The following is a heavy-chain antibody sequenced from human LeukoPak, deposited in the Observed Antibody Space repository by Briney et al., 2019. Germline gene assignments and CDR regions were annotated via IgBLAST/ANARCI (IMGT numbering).Heavy chain of an antibody. Sequence: PGGSLRLSCAASGFTFSSYAMSWVRQAPGKGLEWVSAISGSGGSTYYADSVKGRFTISRDNAKNSLYLQMNSLRAEDTAVYYCARGSDGSGSYYNNYYYGMDVWGQGTTVTVSS. CDR1: GFTFSSYA. CDR3: ARGSDGSGSYYNNYYYGMDV. CDR2: ISGSGGST. V-gene: IGHV3-23*01. J-gene: IGHJ6*02. D-gene: IGHD3-10*01.